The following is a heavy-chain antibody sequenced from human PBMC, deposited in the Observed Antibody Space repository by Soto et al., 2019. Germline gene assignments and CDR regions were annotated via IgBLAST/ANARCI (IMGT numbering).Heavy chain of an antibody. CDR3: ARGAAAGTFGRTRNYYYGMDV. CDR1: GFTFSSYA. V-gene: IGHV3-30-3*01. J-gene: IGHJ6*02. Sequence: GGSLRLSCAASGFTFSSYAMHWVRQAPGKGLEWVAVISYDGSNKYYADSVKGRFTISRDNSKNTLYLQMNSLRAEDTAVYYCARGAAAGTFGRTRNYYYGMDVWGQGTTVTVS. CDR2: ISYDGSNK. D-gene: IGHD6-13*01.